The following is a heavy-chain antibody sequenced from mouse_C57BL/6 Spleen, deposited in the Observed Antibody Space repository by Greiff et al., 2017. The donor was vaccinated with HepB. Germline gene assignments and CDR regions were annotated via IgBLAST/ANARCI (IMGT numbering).Heavy chain of an antibody. Sequence: EVQLQQSGGGLVKPGGSLKLSCAASGFTFSDYGMHWVRQAPEKGLEWVAYISSGSSTIYYADTVKGRFTISRDNAKNTLFLQMARLRSEDTAMYYGAGRIYYGSRTPYYYAMDYWGQGTSVTVSS. CDR1: GFTFSDYG. CDR2: ISSGSSTI. CDR3: AGRIYYGSRTPYYYAMDY. D-gene: IGHD1-1*01. J-gene: IGHJ4*01. V-gene: IGHV5-17*01.